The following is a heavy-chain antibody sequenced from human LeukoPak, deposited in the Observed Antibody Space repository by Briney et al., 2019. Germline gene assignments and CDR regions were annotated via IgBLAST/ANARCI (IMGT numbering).Heavy chain of an antibody. CDR3: AKRYSSSHLPWGMDV. D-gene: IGHD6-13*01. CDR2: ISYDGSNK. CDR1: GFTFSSYG. Sequence: GGSLRLSCAASGFTFSSYGMHWVRQAPGKGLEWVAVISYDGSNKYYADSVKGRSTISRDNSKNTLYLQMNSLRVEDMAVYHCAKRYSSSHLPWGMDVWGQGTTVTVSS. J-gene: IGHJ6*02. V-gene: IGHV3-30*18.